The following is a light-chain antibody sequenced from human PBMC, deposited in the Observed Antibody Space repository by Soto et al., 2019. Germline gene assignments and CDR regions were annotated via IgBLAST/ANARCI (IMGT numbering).Light chain of an antibody. CDR1: QRISTW. J-gene: IGKJ2*03. V-gene: IGKV1-12*01. Sequence: DIQMTQSPSSVSASIGDRVTLTCRASQRISTWLAWYQQKPGKAPNLMIYGASRLRSGVPSRFSGSGSGTEFTLTISSLQPEDFATYYCQQASSLPHSVGQGTKVELK. CDR2: GAS. CDR3: QQASSLPHS.